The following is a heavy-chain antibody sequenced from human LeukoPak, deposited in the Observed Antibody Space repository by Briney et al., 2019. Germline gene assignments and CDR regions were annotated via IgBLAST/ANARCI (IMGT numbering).Heavy chain of an antibody. Sequence: GGSLRLSCAASGFSFSSYSMNWVRQAPGKGLEWVSYIRSSSSTIYYADSVKGRFTISRDNSKNTLYLQMNSLRAEDTALYYCAREKEATGFFDYWGQGTLVTVSS. CDR3: AREKEATGFFDY. D-gene: IGHD1-1*01. V-gene: IGHV3-48*01. CDR2: IRSSSSTI. J-gene: IGHJ4*02. CDR1: GFSFSSYS.